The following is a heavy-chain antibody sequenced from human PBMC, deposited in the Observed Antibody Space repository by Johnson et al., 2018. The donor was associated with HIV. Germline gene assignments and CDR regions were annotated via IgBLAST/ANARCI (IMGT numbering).Heavy chain of an antibody. Sequence: VQLVESGGGVVQPGGSLRLSCAASGFTFSSYDMHWVRQATGKGLEWVSAIGTAGDTYYPGSVKGRFTISRENAKNSLYLQMNSLRAEDTAVYYCAREQVQQLVPDAFDIWGQVTMVTVSS. D-gene: IGHD6-13*01. J-gene: IGHJ3*02. CDR3: AREQVQQLVPDAFDI. V-gene: IGHV3-13*01. CDR2: IGTAGDT. CDR1: GFTFSSYD.